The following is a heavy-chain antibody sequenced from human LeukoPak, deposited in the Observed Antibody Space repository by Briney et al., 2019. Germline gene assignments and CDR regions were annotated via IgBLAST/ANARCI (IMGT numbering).Heavy chain of an antibody. CDR1: GFTFSDYA. Sequence: GGSLRLSCAASGFTFSDYAMLWVRQAPGKGLEWVSLITHTGAVTYYAASAKGRFTISRDNSKNTLYLQMNSLRAEDTAVYYCAKARAVAGNYWGQGTLVTVSS. V-gene: IGHV3-23*01. J-gene: IGHJ4*02. D-gene: IGHD6-19*01. CDR2: ITHTGAVT. CDR3: AKARAVAGNY.